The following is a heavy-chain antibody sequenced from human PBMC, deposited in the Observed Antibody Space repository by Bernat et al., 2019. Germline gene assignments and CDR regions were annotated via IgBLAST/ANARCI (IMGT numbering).Heavy chain of an antibody. V-gene: IGHV4-39*01. CDR1: GGSISSSSYY. J-gene: IGHJ4*02. D-gene: IGHD1-26*01. Sequence: QLQLQESGPGLVKPSETLSLTCTVSGGSISSSSYYWGWIRQPPGKGLEWIGSIYYSGSTYYNPSLRSRVTISMDTSKNHFSLKLSSVTAADTAVYYCARQIVGAHDFWGQGTLVTVSS. CDR2: IYYSGST. CDR3: ARQIVGAHDF.